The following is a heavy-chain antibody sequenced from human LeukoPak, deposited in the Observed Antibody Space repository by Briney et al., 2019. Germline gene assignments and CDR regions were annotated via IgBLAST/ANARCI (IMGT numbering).Heavy chain of an antibody. D-gene: IGHD6-13*01. J-gene: IGHJ4*02. CDR3: ARVVSSSWPYFDY. CDR1: GFTFSSYS. Sequence: PGGSLRLSCAASGFTFSSYSMNWVRQAPGKGLEWVSSISSSSSYIYYADSVKGRFTISRDNAKNSLYLQMNSLRAEDTAVYYCARVVSSSWPYFDYWGQGTLVTVSS. CDR2: ISSSSSYI. V-gene: IGHV3-21*01.